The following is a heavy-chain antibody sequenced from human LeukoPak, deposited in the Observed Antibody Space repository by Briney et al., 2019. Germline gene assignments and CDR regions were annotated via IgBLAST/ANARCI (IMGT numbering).Heavy chain of an antibody. J-gene: IGHJ6*03. CDR3: ARSGYSYGYYYYYMDV. Sequence: SVKVSCKASGYTFTGYYMHWVRQAPGQGLEWMGGIIPIFGTANYAQKFQGRVTITADESTSTAYMELSSLRSEDTAVYYCARSGYSYGYYYYYMDVWGKGTTVTISS. CDR1: GYTFTGYY. V-gene: IGHV1-69*13. D-gene: IGHD5-18*01. CDR2: IIPIFGTA.